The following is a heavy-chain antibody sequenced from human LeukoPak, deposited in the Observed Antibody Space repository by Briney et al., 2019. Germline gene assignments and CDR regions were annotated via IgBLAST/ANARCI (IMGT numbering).Heavy chain of an antibody. D-gene: IGHD5-12*01. V-gene: IGHV1-69*06. Sequence: ASVKVSCKASEGTFSSYAISWVRQAPGQGLEWMGGIIPIFGTANYAQKFQGRVTITADKSTSTAYMELSSLRSEDTAVYYCARPDIVATFEGAFDIWGQGTMVTVSS. CDR3: ARPDIVATFEGAFDI. J-gene: IGHJ3*02. CDR2: IIPIFGTA. CDR1: EGTFSSYA.